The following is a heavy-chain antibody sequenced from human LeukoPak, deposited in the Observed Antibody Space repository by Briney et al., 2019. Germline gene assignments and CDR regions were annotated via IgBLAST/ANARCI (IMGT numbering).Heavy chain of an antibody. CDR2: IGSSGIHT. CDR1: GFRFSNYG. V-gene: IGHV3-21*01. Sequence: PGGSLRLSCAASGFRFSNYGMNWVRQAPGKGLEWVSSIGSSGIHTFYAGSVKGRFTISRDNTKNSQYLQMYNLRVEDTALYYCARGEAIWGPLFDDWGQGTLVTVSS. J-gene: IGHJ4*02. CDR3: ARGEAIWGPLFDD. D-gene: IGHD7-27*01.